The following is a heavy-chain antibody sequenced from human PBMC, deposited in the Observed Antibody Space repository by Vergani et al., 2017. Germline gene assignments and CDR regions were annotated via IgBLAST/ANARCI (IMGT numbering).Heavy chain of an antibody. D-gene: IGHD5-12*01. V-gene: IGHV4-39*02. CDR2: IYYSGST. CDR3: TRERRDIVANDAFDI. Sequence: QLQLQESGPGLVKPSETLSLTCTVSGGSISSSSYYWGWIRQPPGKGLEWIGSIYYSGSTHYNPSLKSRVTISVDTSKNDFSLKVTSVTAADTAVYYCTRERRDIVANDAFDIWGQGTVVADSS. CDR1: GGSISSSSYY. J-gene: IGHJ3*02.